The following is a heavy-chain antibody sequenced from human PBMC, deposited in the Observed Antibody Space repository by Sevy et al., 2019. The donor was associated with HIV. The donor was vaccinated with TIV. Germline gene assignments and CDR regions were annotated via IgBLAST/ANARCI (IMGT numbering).Heavy chain of an antibody. CDR3: ARGGSDGNY. Sequence: ASVKGSCKASGYIFSDYWIYWVRQAPGQGFEWMGWINPASGATVSGQKFQGRVAMTSDTSINTAYMELYRLTSDDTAVYYCARGGSDGNYWGQGSLVTVSS. D-gene: IGHD5-12*01. CDR1: GYIFSDYW. J-gene: IGHJ4*02. CDR2: INPASGAT. V-gene: IGHV1-2*02.